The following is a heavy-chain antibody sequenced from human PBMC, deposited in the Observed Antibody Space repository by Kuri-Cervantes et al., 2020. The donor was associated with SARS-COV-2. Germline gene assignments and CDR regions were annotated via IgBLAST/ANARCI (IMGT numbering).Heavy chain of an antibody. Sequence: SVKVSCKASGGTFSSYAISWVRQAPGQGLEWMGRIIPIFGTANYAQKFQGRVTITADESTSTAYMELSSLRSEDTAVYYCARESRLGSGSYYSVDYWGQGTLVTVS. V-gene: IGHV1-69*13. CDR3: ARESRLGSGSYYSVDY. D-gene: IGHD1-26*01. CDR1: GGTFSSYA. J-gene: IGHJ4*02. CDR2: IIPIFGTA.